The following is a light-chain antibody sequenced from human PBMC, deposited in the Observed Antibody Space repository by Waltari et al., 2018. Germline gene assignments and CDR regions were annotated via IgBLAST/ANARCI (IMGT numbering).Light chain of an antibody. J-gene: IGKJ4*01. CDR3: QQYGNSPVT. CDR1: HYISSNY. V-gene: IGKV3-20*01. CDR2: DAP. Sequence: EIVLTQSPATLSLSPGETATLSCRASHYISSNYLAWYQQKPGQAPRLLIYDAPNRATGIADRFSGSGSGTDFTLTISRLEPEDFAMFYCQQYGNSPVTFGGGTKVEI.